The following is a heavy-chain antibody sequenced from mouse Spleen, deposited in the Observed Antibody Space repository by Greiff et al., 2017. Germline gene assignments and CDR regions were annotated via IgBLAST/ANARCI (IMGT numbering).Heavy chain of an antibody. D-gene: IGHD1-2*01. CDR2: IDPSDSYT. J-gene: IGHJ4*01. CDR3: ARAGHYYGYDYAMDY. Sequence: QVQLQQPGAELVMPGASVKLSCKASGYTFTSYWMHWVKQRPGQGLEWIGEIDPSDSYTNYNQKFKGKATLTVDKSSSTAYMQLSSLTSEDSAVYYCARAGHYYGYDYAMDYWGQGTSVTVSS. CDR1: GYTFTSYW. V-gene: IGHV1-69*01.